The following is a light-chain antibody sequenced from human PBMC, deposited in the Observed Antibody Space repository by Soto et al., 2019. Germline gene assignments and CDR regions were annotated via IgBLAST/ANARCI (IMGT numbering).Light chain of an antibody. CDR3: QQYGSSPPN. Sequence: EIVLTQSPGTLSLSPGERATLSCRASQSVSSSYLAWYQQKPGQAPRLLIYGASSRATGIPDRFSGSGSGTDFTLTISILEPEDFAVYYCQQYGSSPPNFGQGTRLEIK. CDR1: QSVSSSY. CDR2: GAS. V-gene: IGKV3-20*01. J-gene: IGKJ5*01.